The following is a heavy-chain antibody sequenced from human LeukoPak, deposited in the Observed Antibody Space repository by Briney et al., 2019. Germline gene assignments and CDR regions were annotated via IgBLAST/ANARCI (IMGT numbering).Heavy chain of an antibody. J-gene: IGHJ4*02. CDR2: ISGSGGRT. CDR1: GFTFSSYA. CDR3: AKEREYYDSSGYSGFDY. Sequence: GGSLRLSCAASGFTFSSYAMNWVRQAPGKGLEWVSSISGSGGRTYYADSVKGRFTISRDNSKNTLFLQMNSQRAEDTAVYYCAKEREYYDSSGYSGFDYWGQGTLVTVSS. V-gene: IGHV3-23*01. D-gene: IGHD3-22*01.